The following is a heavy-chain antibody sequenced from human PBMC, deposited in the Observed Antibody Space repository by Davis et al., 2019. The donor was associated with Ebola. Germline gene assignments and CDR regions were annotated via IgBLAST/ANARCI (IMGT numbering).Heavy chain of an antibody. CDR2: ISSSSSTI. CDR1: GFTFSSYS. J-gene: IGHJ6*02. CDR3: VKGSGSYFNYYGMDV. V-gene: IGHV3-48*01. D-gene: IGHD3-10*01. Sequence: GESLKISCAASGFTFSSYSMNWVRQAPGKGLEWVSYISSSSSTIYYADSVKGRFTISRDNSKNTLYLQMNSLRAEDTAVYYCVKGSGSYFNYYGMDVWGQGTTVTVSS.